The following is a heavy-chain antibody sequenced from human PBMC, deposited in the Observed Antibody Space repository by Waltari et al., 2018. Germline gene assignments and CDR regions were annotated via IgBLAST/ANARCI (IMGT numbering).Heavy chain of an antibody. D-gene: IGHD3-9*01. CDR3: ARERSRDFDWLPNVLDV. Sequence: QLHLQESGPGLVKPSETLYLTCTVSNVSLSSGSDFWGWIRQPPGKGLEWMGNVYYSGGTYYNPSLESRIAISVDTSRNQFFLSLTSVTAADTAVYYCARERSRDFDWLPNVLDVWGLGTLVTVSS. CDR1: NVSLSSGSDF. V-gene: IGHV4-39*02. J-gene: IGHJ3*01. CDR2: VYYSGGT.